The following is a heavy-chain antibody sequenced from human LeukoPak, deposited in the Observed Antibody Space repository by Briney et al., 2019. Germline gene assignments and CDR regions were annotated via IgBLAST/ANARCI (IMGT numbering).Heavy chain of an antibody. J-gene: IGHJ4*02. D-gene: IGHD3-10*01. CDR3: AKQGTWFGELSLDY. CDR1: GFTFSSYA. V-gene: IGHV3-23*01. Sequence: GGSLRLSCAASGFTFSSYAMSWVRQAPGKGLEWVSAISGSGGSTYYADSVKGRFTISRDNSKNTLYLQMNSLRAEDTAVYYCAKQGTWFGELSLDYWGQGTLVTVSS. CDR2: ISGSGGST.